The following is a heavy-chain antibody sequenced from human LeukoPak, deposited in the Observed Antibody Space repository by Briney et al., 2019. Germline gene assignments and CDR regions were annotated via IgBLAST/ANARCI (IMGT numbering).Heavy chain of an antibody. J-gene: IGHJ4*02. CDR3: ARDPGYSSFDY. CDR2: INHSGST. Sequence: PSETLSLTCAVYGGSFSGYYWSWIRQPPGKGLEWIGEINHSGSTNYNPSLKSRVTISVDTSKNQFSLKLSSVTAADTAVYYCARDPGYSSFDYWGQGTLVNVSS. D-gene: IGHD5-12*01. CDR1: GGSFSGYY. V-gene: IGHV4-34*01.